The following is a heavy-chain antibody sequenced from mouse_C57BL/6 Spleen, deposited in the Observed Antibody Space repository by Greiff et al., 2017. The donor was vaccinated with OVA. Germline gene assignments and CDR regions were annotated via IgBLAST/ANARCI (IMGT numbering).Heavy chain of an antibody. J-gene: IGHJ2*01. Sequence: VQLQESGPELVKPGASVKISCKASGYTFTDYNMDWVKQSHGKSLEWIGDINPNNGGTNYNQKFKGKATLTVDKSSSTAYMELRRLTSEDTAVYYCARRRYGSSFDYWGQGTTLTVSS. CDR2: INPNNGGT. V-gene: IGHV1-18*01. CDR3: ARRRYGSSFDY. CDR1: GYTFTDYN. D-gene: IGHD1-1*01.